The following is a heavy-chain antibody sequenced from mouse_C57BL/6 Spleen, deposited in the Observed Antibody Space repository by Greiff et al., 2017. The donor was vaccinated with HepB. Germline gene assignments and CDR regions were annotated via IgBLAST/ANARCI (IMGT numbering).Heavy chain of an antibody. Sequence: EVKLMESGPGLAKPSQTLSLTCSVTGYSITSDYWNWIRKFPGNKLEYMGYISYSGSTYYNPSLKSRISITRDTSKNQYYLQLNSVTTEDTATYYCARLRYYGSSLYYFDYWGQGTTLTVSS. CDR1: GYSITSDY. CDR3: ARLRYYGSSLYYFDY. J-gene: IGHJ2*01. CDR2: ISYSGST. D-gene: IGHD1-1*01. V-gene: IGHV3-8*01.